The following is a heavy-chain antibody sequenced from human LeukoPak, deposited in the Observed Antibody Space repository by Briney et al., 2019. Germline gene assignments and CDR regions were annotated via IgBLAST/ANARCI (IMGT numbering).Heavy chain of an antibody. CDR1: GFMFHDYA. CDR2: ISGDGGST. J-gene: IGHJ4*02. D-gene: IGHD6-19*01. V-gene: IGHV3-43*02. CDR3: ARDSESSGWYDY. Sequence: GGSLGLSCAGPGFMFHDYAIHWVRQAPGKGLEWVSLISGDGGSTFYADSVKGRFTISRDNSKNSLYLQMNSLRSDDTALYYCARDSESSGWYDYWGQGTLVTVSS.